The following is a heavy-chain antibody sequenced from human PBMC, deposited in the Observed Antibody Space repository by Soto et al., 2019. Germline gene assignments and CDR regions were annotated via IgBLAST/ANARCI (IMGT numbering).Heavy chain of an antibody. D-gene: IGHD3-16*01. Sequence: KPSETLSLTCSVSGRYMSSNYWSWIRQSPDKGLEWLGYVFYGGTDYNPSLGGRVSMSVETSKSQFSLKLTSVTVADTAVYYCASYRGALYFESWGPGILVTVSS. CDR3: ASYRGALYFES. V-gene: IGHV4-59*01. CDR2: VFYGGT. J-gene: IGHJ4*02. CDR1: GRYMSSNY.